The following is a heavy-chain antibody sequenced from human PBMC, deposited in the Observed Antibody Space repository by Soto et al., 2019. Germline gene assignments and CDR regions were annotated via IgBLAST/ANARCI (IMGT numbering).Heavy chain of an antibody. V-gene: IGHV3-23*01. CDR1: GFTFSSYA. D-gene: IGHD6-19*01. J-gene: IGHJ4*02. CDR3: AKDPSSGWYRGG. CDR2: ISGSGGST. Sequence: EVQLLESGGGLVQPGGSLRLSCAASGFTFSSYAMSWVRQAPGKGLEWVSAISGSGGSTYYADSVKGRFTISGDNSKNTLYLQMNSLRAEDTAVYYCAKDPSSGWYRGGWGQGTLVTVSS.